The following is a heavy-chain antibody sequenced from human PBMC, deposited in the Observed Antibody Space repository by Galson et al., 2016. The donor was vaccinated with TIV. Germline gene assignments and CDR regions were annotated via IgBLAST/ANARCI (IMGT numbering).Heavy chain of an antibody. Sequence: TLSLTCPVSGGSISNRGYYWSWLRQLPVKGLEWIGFTYYSGNIYYNPSPKSRIVITEDTSKNQFSLGLSSVTTADTGVYYCAKVDTEDGTTTGDFELWGRGTLVTVSS. CDR3: AKVDTEDGTTTGDFEL. D-gene: IGHD2/OR15-2a*01. CDR2: TYYSGNI. V-gene: IGHV4-31*03. CDR1: GGSISNRGYY. J-gene: IGHJ2*01.